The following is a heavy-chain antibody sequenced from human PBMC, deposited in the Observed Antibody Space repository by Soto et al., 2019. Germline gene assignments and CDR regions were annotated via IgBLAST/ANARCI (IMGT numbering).Heavy chain of an antibody. CDR3: ARDLVYGSGSCDH. CDR1: GFTFSSHW. CDR2: IRGNGSVT. J-gene: IGHJ4*02. V-gene: IGHV3-74*01. Sequence: EVQLVESGGGLVQPGGSLRLSWAASGFTFSSHWMHWVRRAPGKGLVWVSRIRGNGSVTFYADSVKGRFTMSRDNAKNTRYLQMDSLRAEDTAVYSCARDLVYGSGSCDHWGQGTLVTVSS. D-gene: IGHD3-10*01.